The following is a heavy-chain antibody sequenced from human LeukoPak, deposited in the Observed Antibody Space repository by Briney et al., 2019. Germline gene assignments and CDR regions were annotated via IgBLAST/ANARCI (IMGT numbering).Heavy chain of an antibody. J-gene: IGHJ4*02. V-gene: IGHV3-23*01. CDR2: ISGSGGST. CDR1: GFTFSSYA. CDR3: AKDLRDGM. D-gene: IGHD1-14*01. Sequence: GGSLSLSCAASGFTFSSYAMRWVRQAPGKGLEWVSAISGSGGSTYYADSVKGRFTNSRDNSQNTLYLQMNSLRAEDTAVYYCAKDLRDGMWGQGTLVTVSS.